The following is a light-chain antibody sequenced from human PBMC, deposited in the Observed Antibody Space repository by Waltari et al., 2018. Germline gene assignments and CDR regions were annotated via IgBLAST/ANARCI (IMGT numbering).Light chain of an antibody. V-gene: IGLV6-57*03. CDR1: SGNIATNY. Sequence: FMLTQPHSVSESPGKTVTISCTRSSGNIATNYVQWYQQRPGSAPTKVIYEDNQRPSGVPDRFSGSIDSSSNSASLIISGPKAEDEADYYCQSFDSSHVVFGGGTKLTVL. CDR2: EDN. CDR3: QSFDSSHVV. J-gene: IGLJ2*01.